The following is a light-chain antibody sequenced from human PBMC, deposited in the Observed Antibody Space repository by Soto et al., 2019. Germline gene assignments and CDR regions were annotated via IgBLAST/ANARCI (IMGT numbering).Light chain of an antibody. CDR1: QGISSN. Sequence: AIRITQSPSYFSASTGDRATITCRASQGISSNLAWYQQKPGQAPKLLIYAASTLQSGVPSRFSGSGSETDFTLTIGCLQYEDYATYDSHQYYSYPLTFGQGTKLEIK. CDR3: HQYYSYPLT. CDR2: AAS. V-gene: IGKV1-8*01. J-gene: IGKJ2*01.